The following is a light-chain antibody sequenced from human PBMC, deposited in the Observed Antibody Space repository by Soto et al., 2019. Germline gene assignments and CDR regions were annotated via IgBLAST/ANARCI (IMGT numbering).Light chain of an antibody. Sequence: DIQMTQSPSTLSASVGDRVTITCRASQSISSWLAWYQQKPGKAPKLLIYKASSLESGDPSRFSGSGSGTEFTLTISTLQPDDFATYYRQQYNGFPCTFGQGTKVEIK. V-gene: IGKV1-5*03. CDR3: QQYNGFPCT. J-gene: IGKJ2*02. CDR2: KAS. CDR1: QSISSW.